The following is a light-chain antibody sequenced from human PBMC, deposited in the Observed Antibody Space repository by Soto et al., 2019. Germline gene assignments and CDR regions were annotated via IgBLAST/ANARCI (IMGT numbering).Light chain of an antibody. CDR3: QQSYSNPRT. Sequence: DIQMTQSPCSLSASVGDRVTITCRASQSISSYLNWYQQKTGKPPKLLIYAASSLQSGVPARFSGSGSGTDFTLTISSLQPEDFKTYYCQQSYSNPRTFGQGTRLEIK. V-gene: IGKV1-39*01. CDR1: QSISSY. CDR2: AAS. J-gene: IGKJ5*01.